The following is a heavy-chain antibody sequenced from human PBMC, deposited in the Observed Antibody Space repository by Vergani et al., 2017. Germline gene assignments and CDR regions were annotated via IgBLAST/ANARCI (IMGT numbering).Heavy chain of an antibody. CDR3: ARPEGSGYYYYYYYYGMDV. D-gene: IGHD3-22*01. J-gene: IGHJ6*02. Sequence: QVQVVQSGAEVKKSGASVKVSCKASAYTFTSYYMHWVRQAPGQGLEWMGIINPSGGSTSYAQKFQGRVTMTRDTSTSTVYMELSSLRSEDTAVYYCARPEGSGYYYYYYYYGMDVWGQATTVTVSS. V-gene: IGHV1-46*03. CDR1: AYTFTSYY. CDR2: INPSGGST.